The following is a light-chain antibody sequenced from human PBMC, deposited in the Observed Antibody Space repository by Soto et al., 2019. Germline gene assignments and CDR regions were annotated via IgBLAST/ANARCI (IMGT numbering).Light chain of an antibody. J-gene: IGKJ2*01. CDR3: LQHYNFPFP. V-gene: IGKV1-6*01. Sequence: AIQMTQSPSSLSASVGDRVTISCRSSQDIRNDLGWYQQKPGKAPKLLIYAASSLQSGVPSRFSGSGSGTDFALTIRSLQPEDVETYYCLQHYNFPFPFGQGNKLQIK. CDR2: AAS. CDR1: QDIRND.